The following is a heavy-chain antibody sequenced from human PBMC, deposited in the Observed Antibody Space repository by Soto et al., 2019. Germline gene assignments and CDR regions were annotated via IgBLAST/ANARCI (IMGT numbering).Heavy chain of an antibody. CDR3: ARAGYYYDSSGYYYYFDY. CDR2: IIPIFGTA. V-gene: IGHV1-69*01. D-gene: IGHD3-22*01. Sequence: KVSCKASGGTFSSYAISWVRQAPGQGLEWMGGIIPIFGTANYAQKFQGRVTITADESTSTAYMELSSLRSEDTAVYYCARAGYYYDSSGYYYYFDYWGQGTLVTVSS. CDR1: GGTFSSYA. J-gene: IGHJ4*02.